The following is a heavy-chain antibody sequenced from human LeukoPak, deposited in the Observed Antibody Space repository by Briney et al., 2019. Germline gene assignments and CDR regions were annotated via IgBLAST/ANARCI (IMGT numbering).Heavy chain of an antibody. CDR1: GFTFSSYS. CDR3: ARSPGGDMAAASFDP. Sequence: GGSLRLSCAASGFTFSSYSMNWVRQAPGKGLEWVSSISSSSSYIYYADSVKGRFTISRDNAKNSLYLQMNSLRAEDTAVYYCARSPGGDMAAASFDPWGQGTLVTVSS. D-gene: IGHD6-13*01. V-gene: IGHV3-21*01. J-gene: IGHJ5*02. CDR2: ISSSSSYI.